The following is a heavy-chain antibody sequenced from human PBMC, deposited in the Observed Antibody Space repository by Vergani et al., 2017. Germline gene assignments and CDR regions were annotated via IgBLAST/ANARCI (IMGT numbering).Heavy chain of an antibody. CDR3: ALVTTAYYYYYGMDV. D-gene: IGHD4-17*01. J-gene: IGHJ6*02. Sequence: QVQLVQSGAEVKKPGSSVKVSCKASGGTFRSYALNWVRQATGQGLEWMGWMNPNSGKTGYEQKYQGRVTITRNTSISTAYMELSGLRSEDTAVYYCALVTTAYYYYYGMDVWGQGTTVTVSS. CDR2: MNPNSGKT. CDR1: GGTFRSYA. V-gene: IGHV1-8*03.